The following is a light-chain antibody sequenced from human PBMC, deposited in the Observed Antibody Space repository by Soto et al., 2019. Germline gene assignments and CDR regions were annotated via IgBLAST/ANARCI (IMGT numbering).Light chain of an antibody. J-gene: IGKJ1*01. Sequence: QMTQSPSSLSASVGDRVTITCRASQSISTYLNWYQHKPGKAPKVLINGASRLHTGVPSRFSGSGSGTDFTLTSSSLQPADFETYFCQQKYRLQRTFGHGTQLDIX. CDR1: QSISTY. CDR2: GAS. V-gene: IGKV1-39*01. CDR3: QQKYRLQRT.